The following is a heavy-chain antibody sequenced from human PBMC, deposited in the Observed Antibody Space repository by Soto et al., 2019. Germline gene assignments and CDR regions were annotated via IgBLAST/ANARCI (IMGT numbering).Heavy chain of an antibody. CDR1: GYTFTSYA. D-gene: IGHD2-21*02. Sequence: QVQLVQSGAEVKKPGASVKVSCKASGYTFTSYAMHWVRQAPGQRLEWMGWINAGNGNTKYSQKFQGRVTITRDTSASTAYRELSGLRFKDRVVYYCAGFIGVVTAADYWGQETLVTVSS. V-gene: IGHV1-3*01. CDR2: INAGNGNT. J-gene: IGHJ4*02. CDR3: AGFIGVVTAADY.